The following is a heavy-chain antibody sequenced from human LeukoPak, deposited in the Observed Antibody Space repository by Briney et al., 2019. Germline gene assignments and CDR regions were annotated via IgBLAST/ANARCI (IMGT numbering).Heavy chain of an antibody. V-gene: IGHV4-61*02. CDR1: GGSISSGSYY. Sequence: SQTLSLTCTVSGGSISSGSYYWSWIRQPAGKGLEWIGRIYTSGSTNYNPSLKSRVTISVDTSKNQFSLKLSSVTAPDTAVYYCARGHSRYYYGMDVWGQGTTVTVSS. J-gene: IGHJ6*02. CDR2: IYTSGST. CDR3: ARGHSRYYYGMDV.